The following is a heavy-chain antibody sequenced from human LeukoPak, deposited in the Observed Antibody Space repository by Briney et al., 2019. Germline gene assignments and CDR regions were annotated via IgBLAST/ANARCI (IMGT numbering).Heavy chain of an antibody. V-gene: IGHV4-30-4*01. J-gene: IGHJ4*02. Sequence: SQTLSLTCTVSGGSISSGVYYWSWIRQPPGKGLEWIGYIYYSGSTYYNPSLKSRVTISVDTSKNQFSLKLSSVTAADTAVYYCARVKLERRPFDYWGQGTLVTVSS. D-gene: IGHD1-1*01. CDR1: GGSISSGVYY. CDR2: IYYSGST. CDR3: ARVKLERRPFDY.